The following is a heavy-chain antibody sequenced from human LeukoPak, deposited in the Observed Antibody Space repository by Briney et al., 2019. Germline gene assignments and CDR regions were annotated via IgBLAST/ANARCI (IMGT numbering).Heavy chain of an antibody. J-gene: IGHJ4*02. CDR1: GFTFSSYS. CDR3: ASWVPVGGEEPFDY. D-gene: IGHD3-16*01. CDR2: ISSSSSYI. Sequence: GGSLRLSCAASGFTFSSYSMNWVRQAPGKGLEWVSSISSSSSYIYYADSVKGRFTISRDNAKNSQYLQMNSLRAEDTAVYYCASWVPVGGEEPFDYWGQGTLVTVSS. V-gene: IGHV3-21*01.